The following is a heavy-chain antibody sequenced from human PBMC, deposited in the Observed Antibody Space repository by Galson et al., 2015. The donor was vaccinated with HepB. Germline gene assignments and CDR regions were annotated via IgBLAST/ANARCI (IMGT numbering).Heavy chain of an antibody. D-gene: IGHD3-16*01. CDR1: GFTFSSYG. V-gene: IGHV3-33*01. J-gene: IGHJ6*03. CDR2: IWYDGSNK. Sequence: SLRLSCAASGFTFSSYGMHWVRQAPGKGLEWVAVIWYDGSNKYYADSVKGRFTISRDNSKNTLYLQMNSLRAEDTAVYYCARDGARWGYYYYYYMDVWGKGTTVTVSS. CDR3: ARDGARWGYYYYYYMDV.